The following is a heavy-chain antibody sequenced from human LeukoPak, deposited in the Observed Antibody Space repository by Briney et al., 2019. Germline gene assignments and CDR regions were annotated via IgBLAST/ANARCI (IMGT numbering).Heavy chain of an antibody. V-gene: IGHV4/OR15-8*01. Sequence: ESLRLSCVASGFSFSDHWMNWFRQAPGKGLEWIGEIYHSGSTNYNPSLKSRVTISVDKSKNQFSLKLSSVTAADTAVYYCATYYYGSGSPGVWGQGTLVTVSS. CDR2: IYHSGST. CDR1: GFSFSDHW. CDR3: ATYYYGSGSPGV. J-gene: IGHJ4*02. D-gene: IGHD3-10*01.